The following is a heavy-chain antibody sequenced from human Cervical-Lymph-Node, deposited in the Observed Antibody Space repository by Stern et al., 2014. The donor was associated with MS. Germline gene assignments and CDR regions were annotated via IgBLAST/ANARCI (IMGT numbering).Heavy chain of an antibody. CDR2: TYYRSKWYY. CDR1: GDSVSSNSAA. D-gene: IGHD6-19*01. CDR3: ARGSGALAGIDS. Sequence: QVQLMQSGPGLVKPSQTLSLTCVISGDSVSSNSAAWNWIRQSPSRGLECLGRTYYRSKWYYDYATSVKSRITITPDTSKNQFSLHLNSVTPEDTAVYFCARGSGALAGIDSWGQGTLVTVSS. V-gene: IGHV6-1*01. J-gene: IGHJ4*02.